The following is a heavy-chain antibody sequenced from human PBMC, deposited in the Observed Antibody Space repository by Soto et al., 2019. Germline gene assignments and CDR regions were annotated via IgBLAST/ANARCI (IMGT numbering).Heavy chain of an antibody. CDR1: GYTFTSYA. Sequence: ASVKVSCKASGYTFTSYAMLWVRQAPGQRLEWMGWINAGNGNTKYSQKFQGRVTITRDTSASTAYMELSSLRSEDTAVYYCARESSVLLWFGETNWFDPWGQGTLVTVSS. V-gene: IGHV1-3*01. D-gene: IGHD3-10*01. CDR2: INAGNGNT. J-gene: IGHJ5*02. CDR3: ARESSVLLWFGETNWFDP.